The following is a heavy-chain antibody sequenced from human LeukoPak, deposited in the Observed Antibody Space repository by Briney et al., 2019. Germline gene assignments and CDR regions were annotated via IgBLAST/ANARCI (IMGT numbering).Heavy chain of an antibody. CDR2: IYYTGST. Sequence: PSETLSLTCRVSIGATRVYYWRCFRQPPGKGLEWIGYIYYTGSTKYNPSLKSRVTMSVDTSKNHFSLKLSSVTAADTAVYYCARGRVATYLFDYWGQGTLVTVSS. D-gene: IGHD2-15*01. V-gene: IGHV4-59*01. CDR3: ARGRVATYLFDY. J-gene: IGHJ4*02. CDR1: IGATRVYY.